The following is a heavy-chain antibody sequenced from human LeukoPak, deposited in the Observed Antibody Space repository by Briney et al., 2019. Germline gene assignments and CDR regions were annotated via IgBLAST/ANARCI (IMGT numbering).Heavy chain of an antibody. CDR1: GGSISSYY. V-gene: IGHV4-59*01. D-gene: IGHD6-13*01. CDR2: IYYSGST. CDR3: ARDFSRTWAVIFSSPDY. J-gene: IGHJ4*02. Sequence: SETLSLTCTVSGGSISSYYWSWIRQPPGKGLEWIGYIYYSGSTNYNPSLKSRVTISVDTSKNQFSLKLSSVTAANTAMYYCARDFSRTWAVIFSSPDYWGQGTLVTVSS.